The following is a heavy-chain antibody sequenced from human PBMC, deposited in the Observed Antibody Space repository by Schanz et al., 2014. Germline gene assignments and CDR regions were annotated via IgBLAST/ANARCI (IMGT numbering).Heavy chain of an antibody. Sequence: VQLVQSGAEVKRPGASVRVSCKASGYTFTSYDFNWVRQAPGQGLEWMGWMNPDSGNTGYAQKFQGRVTMTADTSTSTAYMELSSLKSEDTAVYYCARGPLGTSPWGQGTLVTVSS. V-gene: IGHV1-8*01. CDR2: MNPDSGNT. J-gene: IGHJ5*02. CDR3: ARGPLGTSP. D-gene: IGHD5-12*01. CDR1: GYTFTSYD.